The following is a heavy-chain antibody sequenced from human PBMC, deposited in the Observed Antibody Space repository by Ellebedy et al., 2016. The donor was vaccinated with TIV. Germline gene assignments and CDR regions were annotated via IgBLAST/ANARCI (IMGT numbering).Heavy chain of an antibody. CDR3: ARVRIAPSYYGGYFDY. CDR2: INHSGST. J-gene: IGHJ4*02. CDR1: GGSFSGYY. V-gene: IGHV4-34*01. D-gene: IGHD1-26*01. Sequence: MPSETLSLTCAVYGGSFSGYYWSRIRQPPGKGLEWIGEINHSGSTNYNPSLKSRVTISVDTSKNQFSLKLSSVTAADTAVYYCARVRIAPSYYGGYFDYWGQGTLVTVSS.